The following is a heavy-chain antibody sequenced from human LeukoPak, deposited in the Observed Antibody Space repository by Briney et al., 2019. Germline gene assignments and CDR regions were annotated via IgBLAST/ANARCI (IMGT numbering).Heavy chain of an antibody. Sequence: GSLRLSCAASGFTFGDYSRNWFGRPPGRGWEWISYIGIDSSNTNYADSVKGRFTISGDKAKNSLYLQMNSLRVEDTAVYYCARDYKYAFDNWGQGTLVTVSS. V-gene: IGHV3-48*01. CDR2: IGIDSSNT. J-gene: IGHJ4*02. CDR1: GFTFGDYS. D-gene: IGHD5-24*01. CDR3: ARDYKYAFDN.